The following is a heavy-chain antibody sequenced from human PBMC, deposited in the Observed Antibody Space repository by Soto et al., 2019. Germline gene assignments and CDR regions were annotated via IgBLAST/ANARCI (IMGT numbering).Heavy chain of an antibody. J-gene: IGHJ6*03. CDR3: VQGGMVYYYYMDV. CDR2: ISGSGGAT. Sequence: EVQLLESGGGLVQPGGSLRLSCAASGFTFNTYAMSWVRQAPGKGLEWVSAISGSGGATYYTDSVKGRFTISRDNSKNTLYLQINSLRAEDTAVYYCVQGGMVYYYYMDVWGKGTTVTVSS. D-gene: IGHD3-10*01. V-gene: IGHV3-23*01. CDR1: GFTFNTYA.